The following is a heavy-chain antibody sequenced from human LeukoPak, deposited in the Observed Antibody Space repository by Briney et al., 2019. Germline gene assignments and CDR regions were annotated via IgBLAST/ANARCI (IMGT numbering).Heavy chain of an antibody. Sequence: AGGSLRLSCAASGFTFRSYDMHWVRQATGKGLEWVSGIGTAGEIYYPGSVKGRFTISRENAKNSLYLQMNSLRAGDTAVYYCARAAYSSTWYSRYFDLWGQGTLVTVSS. V-gene: IGHV3-13*01. D-gene: IGHD6-13*01. J-gene: IGHJ5*02. CDR3: ARAAYSSTWYSRYFDL. CDR1: GFTFRSYD. CDR2: IGTAGEI.